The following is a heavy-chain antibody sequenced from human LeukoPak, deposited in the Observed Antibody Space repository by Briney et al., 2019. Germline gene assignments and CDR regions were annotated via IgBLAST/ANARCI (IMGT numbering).Heavy chain of an antibody. CDR3: ARGGQWLDFDY. D-gene: IGHD6-19*01. CDR1: GFNFSSYG. Sequence: QPGGSLRLSCAASGFNFSSYGMHWVRQAPGKGLEWVAVIWYDGSNKYYADSVKGRFTISRDNSKNTLYLQMNSLRAEDTAVYYCARGGQWLDFDYWGQGTLVTVSS. J-gene: IGHJ4*02. V-gene: IGHV3-33*01. CDR2: IWYDGSNK.